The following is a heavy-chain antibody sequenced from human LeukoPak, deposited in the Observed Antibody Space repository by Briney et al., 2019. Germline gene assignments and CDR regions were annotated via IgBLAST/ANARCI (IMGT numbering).Heavy chain of an antibody. CDR3: AAGRVEMATVSYYYGMDV. D-gene: IGHD5-24*01. V-gene: IGHV3-43*02. Sequence: GGSLRLSYAASGFTFDDYAMHWVRQAPGKGLEWVSLISGDGGSSYYPDSVKGRFTISRDNSKNSLYLQMNSLRTEDTALYYCAAGRVEMATVSYYYGMDVWGQGTTVTVSS. J-gene: IGHJ6*02. CDR2: ISGDGGSS. CDR1: GFTFDDYA.